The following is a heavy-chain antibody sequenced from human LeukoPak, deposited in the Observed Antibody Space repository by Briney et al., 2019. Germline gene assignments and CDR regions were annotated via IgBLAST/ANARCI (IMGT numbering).Heavy chain of an antibody. CDR3: SISAPRGSPHRSPHLDL. J-gene: IGHJ5*02. CDR1: GYTLTDSS. D-gene: IGHD3-10*01. V-gene: IGHV1-24*01. CDR2: FDPEDGER. Sequence: ASVRVSCTVTGYTLTDSSMHWVRQAPGNGPEWMGGFDPEDGERMFAEKFQGRVTLTQDTSTNTAHMDLRNLTPDDTAVYYCSISAPRGSPHRSPHLDLWGQGTPVIVSS.